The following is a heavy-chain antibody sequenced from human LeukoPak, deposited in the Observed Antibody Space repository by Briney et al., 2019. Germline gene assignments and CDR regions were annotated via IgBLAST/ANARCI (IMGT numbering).Heavy chain of an antibody. J-gene: IGHJ4*02. CDR2: IRYDGSNK. CDR1: GFTFSSYG. V-gene: IGHV3-30*02. CDR3: AKEDTHWYPIAVAGPDY. Sequence: PGGSLRLSCAASGFTFSSYGMHWVRQAPGKGLEWVAFIRYDGSNKYYADSVKGRFTISRDNSKNTLCLQMNSLGAEDTAVYYCAKEDTHWYPIAVAGPDYWGQGTLVTVSS. D-gene: IGHD6-19*01.